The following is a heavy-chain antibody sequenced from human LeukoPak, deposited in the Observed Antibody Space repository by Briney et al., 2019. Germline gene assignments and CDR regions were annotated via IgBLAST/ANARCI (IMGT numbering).Heavy chain of an antibody. CDR3: ARDSGYDSPGEPGYYYYYMDV. D-gene: IGHD5-12*01. CDR2: IIPNFGTA. V-gene: IGHV1-69*05. CDR1: GGTFSSYA. Sequence: ASVKVSCKASGGTFSSYAISWVRQAPGQGLEWMGGIIPNFGTANYAQKFQGRVTITTDESTSTAYMELSSLRSEDTAVYYCARDSGYDSPGEPGYYYYYMDVWGKGTTVTVSS. J-gene: IGHJ6*03.